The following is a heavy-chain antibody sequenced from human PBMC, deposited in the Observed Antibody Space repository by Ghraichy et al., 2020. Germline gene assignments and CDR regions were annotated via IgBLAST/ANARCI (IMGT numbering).Heavy chain of an antibody. Sequence: GGSLRLSCAASGFSLSSYWMAWVRQAPGKGLEWVANIKRDGSDIHYLDSVKDRFTISRDNAKNSLYLQMSSRRGEDTAVYYCVRDWTYTNSGLFYDVYDFWGQGTMVTVSS. J-gene: IGHJ3*01. CDR1: GFSLSSYW. CDR2: IKRDGSDI. V-gene: IGHV3-7*03. CDR3: VRDWTYTNSGLFYDVYDF. D-gene: IGHD3-3*01.